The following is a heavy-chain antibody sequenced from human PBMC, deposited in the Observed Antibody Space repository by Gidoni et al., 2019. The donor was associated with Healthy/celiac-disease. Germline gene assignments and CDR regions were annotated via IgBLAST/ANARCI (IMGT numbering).Heavy chain of an antibody. CDR1: GFTFSSYW. V-gene: IGHV3-7*03. J-gene: IGHJ6*03. CDR3: ARVKKWVYYYYMDV. Sequence: EVQLVESGGGLVQPGGSLRLSCAASGFTFSSYWMSWVRQAPGKGLEWLANIKQDGSEKYYVDSVKGRFTISRDNAKNSLYLQMNSLRAEDTAVYYCARVKKWVYYYYMDVWGKGTTVTVSS. CDR2: IKQDGSEK. D-gene: IGHD1-26*01.